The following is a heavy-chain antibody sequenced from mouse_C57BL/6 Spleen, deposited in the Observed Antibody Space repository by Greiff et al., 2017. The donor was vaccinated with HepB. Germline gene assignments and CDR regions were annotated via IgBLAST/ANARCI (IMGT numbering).Heavy chain of an antibody. CDR2: IDPETGGT. CDR1: GYTFTDYE. D-gene: IGHD1-1*01. J-gene: IGHJ2*01. V-gene: IGHV1-15*01. CDR3: YYGGDY. Sequence: VQLQESGAELVRPGASVTLSCKASGYTFTDYEMHWVKQTPVHGLEWIGAIDPETGGTAYNQKFKGKAILTADKSSSTAYMELRSLTSEDSAVYYCYYGGDYWGQGTTLTVSS.